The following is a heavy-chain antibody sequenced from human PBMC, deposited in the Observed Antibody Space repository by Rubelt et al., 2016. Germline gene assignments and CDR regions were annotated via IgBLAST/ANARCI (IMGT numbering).Heavy chain of an antibody. CDR2: ISHSGGT. J-gene: IGHJ6*02. V-gene: IGHV4-38-2*02. Sequence: QVQLQESGPGLVKPSETLSLTCTVSGYSISSGYYWGWIRQPPGKGLEWIGTISHSGGTFYSPSLKSRVTISADTSKNQFSLQMTSGTAADTAVYYCARDRWEDFYYGMDVWGQGTTVTVSS. D-gene: IGHD1-26*01. CDR3: ARDRWEDFYYGMDV. CDR1: GYSISSGYY.